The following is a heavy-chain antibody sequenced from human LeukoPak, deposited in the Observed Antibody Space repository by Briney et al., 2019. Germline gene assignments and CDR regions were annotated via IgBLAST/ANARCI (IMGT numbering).Heavy chain of an antibody. J-gene: IGHJ4*02. CDR2: IYSGGST. CDR3: ARDLSVAAFDY. Sequence: GGSLRLSCAASGFTVSSNYMSWVRQAPGKVLEWVSAIYSGGSTYYADSVKGRFTISRDNSKNTLYLQMNSLRAEDTAVYYCARDLSVAAFDYWGQGTLVTVSS. CDR1: GFTVSSNY. D-gene: IGHD6-19*01. V-gene: IGHV3-53*01.